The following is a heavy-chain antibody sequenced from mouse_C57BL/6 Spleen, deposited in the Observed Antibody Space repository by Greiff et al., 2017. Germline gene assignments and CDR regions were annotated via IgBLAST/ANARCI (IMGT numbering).Heavy chain of an antibody. J-gene: IGHJ4*01. CDR2: IWTGGGA. Sequence: VHRVESGPGLVAPSQSLSITCTVSGFSLTSYALSWVRQPPGKGLEWLGGIWTGGGATYNSPLNSSLSISKDNSTSKVFLKMNSRQTDDTAGYYCARNRASYYAMDYWGQGTSVTVSA. CDR1: GFSLTSYA. D-gene: IGHD3-3*01. CDR3: ARNRASYYAMDY. V-gene: IGHV2-9-1*01.